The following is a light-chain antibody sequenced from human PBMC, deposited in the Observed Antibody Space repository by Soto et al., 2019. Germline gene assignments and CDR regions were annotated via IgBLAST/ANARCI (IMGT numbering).Light chain of an antibody. V-gene: IGKV3-20*01. CDR1: QTISNTY. J-gene: IGKJ3*01. Sequence: EIVLTQSPGTLSLSPGEGATLSSRASQTISNTYLAWYQQKPGQAPRLLIYGASSRATGIPDRFSGSGSGTDFTLTISGLEPEDFAVYYCQSYGRTVFTFGPGTKVDIK. CDR3: QSYGRTVFT. CDR2: GAS.